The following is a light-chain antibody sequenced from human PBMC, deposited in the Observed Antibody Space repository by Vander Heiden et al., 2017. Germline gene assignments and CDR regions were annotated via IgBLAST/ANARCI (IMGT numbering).Light chain of an antibody. Sequence: DIVMTQSPDSLAVSLGERATINCKSSRSVLYSSNNKNYLAWYQQKPEQPPKLLIYWASTRESGVPDRFSGSGSGTDFTLTISSLQAEDVAVYYCQQYYSIPYTFGQGTKLEIK. CDR1: RSVLYSSNNKNY. V-gene: IGKV4-1*01. J-gene: IGKJ2*01. CDR3: QQYYSIPYT. CDR2: WAS.